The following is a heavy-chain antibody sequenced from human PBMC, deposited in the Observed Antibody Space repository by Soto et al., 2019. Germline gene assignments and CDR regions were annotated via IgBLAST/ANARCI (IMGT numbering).Heavy chain of an antibody. D-gene: IGHD6-13*01. Sequence: PGESLKISCQVSGYRFSSFWIGWVRQKPGKGLEWMGIAQPGHSDTRYSPAFQGHVTISADESTNTAYLQWSSLGASDTAMYFCARHGYSSSWYPDHWGQGTLVTVSS. CDR3: ARHGYSSSWYPDH. J-gene: IGHJ4*02. CDR2: AQPGHSDT. V-gene: IGHV5-51*01. CDR1: GYRFSSFW.